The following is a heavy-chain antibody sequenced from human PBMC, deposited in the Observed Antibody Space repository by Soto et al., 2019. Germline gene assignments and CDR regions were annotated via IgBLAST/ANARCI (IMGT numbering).Heavy chain of an antibody. V-gene: IGHV3-9*01. CDR2: ISWNSGSI. J-gene: IGHJ4*02. CDR1: GFTFDDYA. Sequence: EAQLVESGGGLVQPGRSLRLSCAASGFTFDDYAMHWVRQAPGKGLEWVSGISWNSGSIGYADSVKGRFTISRDNAKNSLYLQMNSLRAEDTALYYCAKVKGAAVAGYFDYWGQGTLVTVSS. CDR3: AKVKGAAVAGYFDY. D-gene: IGHD6-19*01.